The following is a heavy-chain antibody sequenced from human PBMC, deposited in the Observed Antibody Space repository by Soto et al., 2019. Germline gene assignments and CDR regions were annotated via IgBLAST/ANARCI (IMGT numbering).Heavy chain of an antibody. CDR1: GGSISSGDYY. J-gene: IGHJ5*02. CDR3: ARGAAAGTWWFDP. Sequence: SETLSLTCTVSGGSISSGDYYWSWIRQPPGKGLEWIGYIYYSGSTYYNPSLKSRVTISVDTSKNQFSLKLSSVTAADTAVYYCARGAAAGTWWFDPWGQGTLVTVSS. CDR2: IYYSGST. D-gene: IGHD6-13*01. V-gene: IGHV4-30-4*01.